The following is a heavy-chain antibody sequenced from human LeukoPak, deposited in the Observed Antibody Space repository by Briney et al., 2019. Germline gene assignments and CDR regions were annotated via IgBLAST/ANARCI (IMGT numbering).Heavy chain of an antibody. CDR2: ISYDGSNK. Sequence: GGSLRLSCAASGFTFSSYAMHGVRQAPGKGLEWVAVISYDGSNKYYADSVKGRFTISRDNSKNTLYLQVNILRAEDTAVYYCAKDTSRGGSGSYYYYYYMDVWGKGTTVTISS. J-gene: IGHJ6*03. CDR1: GFTFSSYA. V-gene: IGHV3-30*04. CDR3: AKDTSRGGSGSYYYYYYMDV. D-gene: IGHD3-10*01.